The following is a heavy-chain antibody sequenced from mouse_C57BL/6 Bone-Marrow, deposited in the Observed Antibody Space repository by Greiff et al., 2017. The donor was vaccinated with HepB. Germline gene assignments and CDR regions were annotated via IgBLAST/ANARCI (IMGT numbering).Heavy chain of an antibody. CDR1: GYTFTNYW. CDR3: ARNYGSLYWYFDV. J-gene: IGHJ1*03. CDR2: IYPGGGYT. Sequence: VQLQQSGAELVRPGTSVKMSCKASGYTFTNYWIGWAKQRPGHGLEWIGYIYPGGGYTNYNEKFKGKATLTADKSSSTAYMQFSSLTSEDSAIYYCARNYGSLYWYFDVWGTGTTVTVSS. V-gene: IGHV1-63*01. D-gene: IGHD1-1*01.